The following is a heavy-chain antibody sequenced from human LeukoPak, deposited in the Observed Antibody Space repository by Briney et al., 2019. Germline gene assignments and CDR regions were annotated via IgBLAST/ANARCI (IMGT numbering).Heavy chain of an antibody. J-gene: IGHJ4*02. D-gene: IGHD6-13*01. CDR2: ITGSGDTT. CDR1: GFTFSSYA. CDR3: VKDYSTIAAAANPLFDY. Sequence: QSGGSLRLSCAASGFTFSSYAVTWVRQAPGKGLEWVSGITGSGDTTFYADSVKGRFTISRDNSKNTLYLQMHSLRVEDTAVYYCVKDYSTIAAAANPLFDYWGQGALVTVSS. V-gene: IGHV3-23*01.